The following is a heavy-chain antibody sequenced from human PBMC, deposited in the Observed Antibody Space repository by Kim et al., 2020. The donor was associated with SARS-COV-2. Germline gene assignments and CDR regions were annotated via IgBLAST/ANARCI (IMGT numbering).Heavy chain of an antibody. CDR1: GYTFTGYY. J-gene: IGHJ4*02. CDR2: INPNSGGT. Sequence: ASVKVSCKASGYTFTGYYMHWVRQAPGQGLEWMGWINPNSGGTNYAQKFQGRVTMTRDTSISTAYMELSRLRSDDTAVYYCARDRILYYSPPYYFDYWGQGTLVTVSS. V-gene: IGHV1-2*02. D-gene: IGHD3-22*01. CDR3: ARDRILYYSPPYYFDY.